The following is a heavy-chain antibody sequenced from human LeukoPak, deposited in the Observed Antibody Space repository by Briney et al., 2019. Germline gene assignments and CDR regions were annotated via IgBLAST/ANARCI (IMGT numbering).Heavy chain of an antibody. CDR3: ARASGGRVTIFGVDLNAFDI. CDR1: GGSISSYY. Sequence: SETLSLTCTVSGGSISSYYWSWIRQPAGKGLEWIGRIYTSGSTNYNPSLKSRVTMSVDTSKNQFSLKLSSVTAADTAVYCARASGGRVTIFGVDLNAFDIWGQGTMVTVSS. D-gene: IGHD3-3*01. J-gene: IGHJ3*02. CDR2: IYTSGST. V-gene: IGHV4-4*07.